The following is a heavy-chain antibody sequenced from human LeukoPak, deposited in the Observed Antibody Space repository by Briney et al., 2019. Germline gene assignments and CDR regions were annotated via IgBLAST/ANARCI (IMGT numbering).Heavy chain of an antibody. D-gene: IGHD3-10*01. Sequence: GGSLRLPCAASGFTFSSYAMHWVRQAPGRGLEWVAVISYDGSNKYYADSVKGRFTISRDNSKNTLYLQMNSLRAEDTAVYYCARDHGSGSYYTGYYYYMDVWGKGTTVTVSS. CDR1: GFTFSSYA. J-gene: IGHJ6*03. CDR3: ARDHGSGSYYTGYYYYMDV. V-gene: IGHV3-30*01. CDR2: ISYDGSNK.